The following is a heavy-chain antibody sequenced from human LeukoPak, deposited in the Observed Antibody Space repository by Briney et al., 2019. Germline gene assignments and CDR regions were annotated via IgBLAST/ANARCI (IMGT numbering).Heavy chain of an antibody. CDR2: INPNSGGT. CDR3: GRGIQSFDP. V-gene: IGHV1-2*02. Sequence: ASAKVSCKASGYTFTGYYMHWVRQAPGQGLEWMGWINPNSGGTNYAQKFQDRVTMTRDTSMSAAYMEISRLTYDDTAVYYCGRGIQSFDPWGQGTLVTVSS. CDR1: GYTFTGYY. J-gene: IGHJ5*02.